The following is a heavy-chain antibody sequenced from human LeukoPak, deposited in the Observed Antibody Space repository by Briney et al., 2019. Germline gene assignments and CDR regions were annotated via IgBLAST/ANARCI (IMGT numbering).Heavy chain of an antibody. Sequence: PSQTLSLICSVSGDFVINDNSIWSWIRQHPEKGLEWIGHFHPSGTTYYNPSLKSRLTISIDTSKNHFSLEMTSMTATDTAVYYCTRGADDYKTGSWGQGTLVTVSS. J-gene: IGHJ1*01. CDR3: TRGADDYKTGS. V-gene: IGHV4-31*02. CDR1: GDFVINDNSI. CDR2: FHPSGTT. D-gene: IGHD5-24*01.